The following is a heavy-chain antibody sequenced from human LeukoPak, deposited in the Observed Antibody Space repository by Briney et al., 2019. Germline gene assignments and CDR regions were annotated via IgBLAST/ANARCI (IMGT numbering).Heavy chain of an antibody. CDR3: ARFYCSSTSCQYNWFGP. D-gene: IGHD2-2*01. CDR2: INPNSGGT. Sequence: GASVKVSCKVSGYTFTGYYMHWVRQAPGQGLEWMGWINPNSGGTNYAQKFQGRVTMTWDTSISTAYMDLSRLRSDDTAVYYCARFYCSSTSCQYNWFGPWGQGTLVIVSS. CDR1: GYTFTGYY. J-gene: IGHJ5*02. V-gene: IGHV1-2*02.